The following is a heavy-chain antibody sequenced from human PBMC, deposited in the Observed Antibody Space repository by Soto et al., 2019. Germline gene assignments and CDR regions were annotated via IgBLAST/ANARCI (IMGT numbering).Heavy chain of an antibody. Sequence: GASVKVSCKASGGTFSSYAISWVRQAPGQGLEWMGGIIPIFGTANYAQKFQGRVTITADKSTSTAYMELSSLRSEDTAVYYCARRRDYGADGTDFDYWGQGTLVTVSS. V-gene: IGHV1-69*06. J-gene: IGHJ4*02. CDR1: GGTFSSYA. CDR3: ARRRDYGADGTDFDY. CDR2: IIPIFGTA. D-gene: IGHD4-17*01.